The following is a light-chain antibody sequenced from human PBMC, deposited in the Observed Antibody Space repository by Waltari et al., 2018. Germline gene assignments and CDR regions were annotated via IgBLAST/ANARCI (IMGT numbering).Light chain of an antibody. V-gene: IGKV1-27*01. CDR1: QGIRNN. Sequence: DIQLTQSPSSLSASVGDRVNITCRASQGIRNNLVWYQQEPGSVPKLLLYGASTLQSGVPSRFSGSGSGTDFTLTIDSLQPEDVATYYCQRYNGALFTFDPGTKV. J-gene: IGKJ3*01. CDR2: GAS. CDR3: QRYNGALFT.